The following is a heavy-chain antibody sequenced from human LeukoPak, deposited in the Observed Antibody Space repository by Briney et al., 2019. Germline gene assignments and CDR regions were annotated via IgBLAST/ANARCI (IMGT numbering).Heavy chain of an antibody. CDR2: IFYKGNT. D-gene: IGHD1-1*01. CDR3: ARQGQRRNPWYYFDY. Sequence: PSETLSLTCSVSGYDSISTYYWNWIRQPPGKGLGWIGQIFYKGNTNYNPSPESRVTMSVDTSKNEFSLKLKSVTAADTAVYYCARQGQRRNPWYYFDYWGQGALVTVSS. CDR1: GYDSISTYY. J-gene: IGHJ4*02. V-gene: IGHV4-59*01.